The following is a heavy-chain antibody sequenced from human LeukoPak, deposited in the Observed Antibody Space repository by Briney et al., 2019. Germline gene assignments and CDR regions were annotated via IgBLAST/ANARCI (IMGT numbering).Heavy chain of an antibody. J-gene: IGHJ4*02. Sequence: SETLSLTCSVSGGSISGYYWSWIRQPPGKGLEWIGSINYSGTTIYNPSLKSRLTISFDTSKNQFSLNLSSVTAADTAVYYCAREDCSGGSCYFYWGQGTLVTVSS. CDR1: GGSISGYY. CDR2: INYSGTT. V-gene: IGHV4-59*12. CDR3: AREDCSGGSCYFY. D-gene: IGHD2-15*01.